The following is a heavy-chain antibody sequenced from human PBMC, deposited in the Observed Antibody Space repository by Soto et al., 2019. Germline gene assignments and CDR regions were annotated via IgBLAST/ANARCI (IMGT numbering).Heavy chain of an antibody. Sequence: GGSLRLSCAASRFTFSSYAMHWVRQAPGKGLEWVAVISYDGTNKYYADFVKGRFTISRDNSKNTLYLEMNSLKTEDTAVYYCARVPKGYCSCGSGYSRGTVGCYGWGKGSLVTVSS. CDR2: ISYDGTNK. CDR1: RFTFSSYA. D-gene: IGHD2-15*01. CDR3: ARVPKGYCSCGSGYSRGTVGCYG. V-gene: IGHV3-30-3*01. J-gene: IGHJ4*01.